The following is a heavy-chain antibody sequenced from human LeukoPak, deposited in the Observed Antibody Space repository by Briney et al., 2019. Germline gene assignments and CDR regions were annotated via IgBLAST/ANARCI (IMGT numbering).Heavy chain of an antibody. CDR3: AKDSSVYNYDSRNLDY. V-gene: IGHV3-30*02. Sequence: GGSLRLSCGTSGFTFSRYGMHWVRQAPGKGLEWVAFIRYDSSSKYYADSVRGRFTISRDNSKNTLYLQMNSLRAEDTAVYYCAKDSSVYNYDSRNLDYWGQGTLVTVSS. J-gene: IGHJ4*02. CDR2: IRYDSSSK. D-gene: IGHD3-16*01. CDR1: GFTFSRYG.